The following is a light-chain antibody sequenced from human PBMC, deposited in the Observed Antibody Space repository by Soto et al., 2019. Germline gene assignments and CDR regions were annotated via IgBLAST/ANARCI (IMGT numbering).Light chain of an antibody. V-gene: IGKV1-5*01. Sequence: DIQMTQSPSTLSASVGDRVTITCRASQSISSWLAWYQQKPGKAPKLLIYDASSLESGVPSRFSGSGSATEFTLTISSLQPEDFATYYCQQYDSFSVTFGQGTKVDIK. CDR2: DAS. CDR1: QSISSW. CDR3: QQYDSFSVT. J-gene: IGKJ1*01.